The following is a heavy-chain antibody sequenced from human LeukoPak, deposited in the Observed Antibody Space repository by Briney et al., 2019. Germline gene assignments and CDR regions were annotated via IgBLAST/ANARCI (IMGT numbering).Heavy chain of an antibody. D-gene: IGHD1-1*01. V-gene: IGHV4-38-2*02. J-gene: IGHJ5*02. CDR1: GYSITSAYY. Sequence: PSETLSLTCTAPGYSITSAYYWGWIRQPPGKGLEWIGNIYYSGSTYYNPSLKSRVTISVDTSKNQFSLKLSSVTAADTAVYYCATLTTPGWFNPWGQGTLVTVSS. CDR2: IYYSGST. CDR3: ATLTTPGWFNP.